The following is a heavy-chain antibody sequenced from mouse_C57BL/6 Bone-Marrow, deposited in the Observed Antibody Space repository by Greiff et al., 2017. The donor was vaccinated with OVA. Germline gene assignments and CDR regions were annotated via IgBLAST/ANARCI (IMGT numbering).Heavy chain of an antibody. D-gene: IGHD1-1*01. CDR1: GYTFTSYG. CDR3: ARKSCPFITTVVATRGYAMDY. Sequence: LQESGAELARPGASVKLSCKASGYTFTSYGISWVKQRTGQGLEWIGEIYPRSGNTYYNEKFKGKATLTADKSSSTAYMELRSLTSEDSAVYFCARKSCPFITTVVATRGYAMDYWGQGTSVTVSS. CDR2: IYPRSGNT. J-gene: IGHJ4*01. V-gene: IGHV1-81*01.